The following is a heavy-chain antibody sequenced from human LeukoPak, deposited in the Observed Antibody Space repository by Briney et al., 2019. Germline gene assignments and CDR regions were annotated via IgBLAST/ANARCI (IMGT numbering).Heavy chain of an antibody. CDR3: ASGDYSNGWHLDF. Sequence: GGSLRLSCAASGFPFSSYGMHWVRQAPGKGLEWVTVTWHDGSNKYNAASVKGRFTISRDNSRNTLYLQMNSLRAEDTAVYYCASGDYSNGWHLDFWGQGTLVTVSS. CDR1: GFPFSSYG. CDR2: TWHDGSNK. J-gene: IGHJ4*02. D-gene: IGHD6-19*01. V-gene: IGHV3-33*01.